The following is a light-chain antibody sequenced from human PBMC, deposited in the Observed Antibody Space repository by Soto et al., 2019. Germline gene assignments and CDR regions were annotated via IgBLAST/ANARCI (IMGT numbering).Light chain of an antibody. V-gene: IGLV3-25*02. CDR3: QSADSSGAYVV. CDR1: ALPKQY. J-gene: IGLJ3*02. Sequence: SYELTQPPSVSVSPGQTATITCSGDALPKQYAYWYQQKPGQAPVVVISKDSERPAGIPERFSGSNAGTTVTLTISGVRAEDEADYYCQSADSSGAYVVFGGGTKLTVL. CDR2: KDS.